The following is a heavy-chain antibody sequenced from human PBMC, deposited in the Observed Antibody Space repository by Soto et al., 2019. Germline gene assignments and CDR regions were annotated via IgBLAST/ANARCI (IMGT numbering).Heavy chain of an antibody. V-gene: IGHV3-23*01. CDR3: AKASTYEYVWGSFRYYFDH. CDR2: ISGSGDRT. Sequence: GGSLRLSCEASGFTFSTYAMSWGRQAPGEGLEWVSGISGSGDRTHYADSVKGRFSVSRDNSQNTLHLQMNSLRAEDTAVYYCAKASTYEYVWGSFRYYFDHWGQGALVTVPQ. D-gene: IGHD3-16*02. CDR1: GFTFSTYA. J-gene: IGHJ4*02.